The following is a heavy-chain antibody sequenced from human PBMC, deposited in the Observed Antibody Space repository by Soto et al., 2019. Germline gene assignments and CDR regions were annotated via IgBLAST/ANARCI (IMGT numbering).Heavy chain of an antibody. CDR2: VSGSGGNT. J-gene: IGHJ4*02. Sequence: GGSLRLSCAASGFTFSSYAMSWVRQAPGQGLEWVSTVSGSGGNTYYADSVKGRFTLSRDNSENTLYLQMISLRAEDMAIYYCAKGPHSSGWHYFDCWGQGTLVTVSS. D-gene: IGHD6-19*01. CDR1: GFTFSSYA. CDR3: AKGPHSSGWHYFDC. V-gene: IGHV3-23*01.